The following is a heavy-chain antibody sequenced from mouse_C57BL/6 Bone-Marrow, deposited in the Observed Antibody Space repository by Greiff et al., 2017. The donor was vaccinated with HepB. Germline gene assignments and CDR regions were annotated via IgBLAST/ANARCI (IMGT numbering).Heavy chain of an antibody. CDR2: ISSGSSTI. V-gene: IGHV5-17*01. J-gene: IGHJ3*01. CDR1: GFTFSDYG. D-gene: IGHD2-4*01. Sequence: EVQLVESGGGLVKPGGSLKLSCAASGFTFSDYGMHWVRQAPEKGLEWVAYISSGSSTIYYADTVKGRFTISRDNAKNTLFLQMTSLRSEDTAMYYCARLYDYDGFAYWGQGTLVTVSA. CDR3: ARLYDYDGFAY.